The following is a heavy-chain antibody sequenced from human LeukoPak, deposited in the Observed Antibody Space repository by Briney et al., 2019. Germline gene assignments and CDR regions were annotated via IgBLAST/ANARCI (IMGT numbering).Heavy chain of an antibody. J-gene: IGHJ4*02. Sequence: GGSLSLSCAASGFSFSSYAMHWVRQTPGKGLEFVSAISTDGSRTYYANSVKGRFTISRDNSKSTLYLQMGSVRADDMAVYYCARPAVGSNGLDYWGQGILVTVSS. D-gene: IGHD4-23*01. V-gene: IGHV3-64*01. CDR3: ARPAVGSNGLDY. CDR2: ISTDGSRT. CDR1: GFSFSSYA.